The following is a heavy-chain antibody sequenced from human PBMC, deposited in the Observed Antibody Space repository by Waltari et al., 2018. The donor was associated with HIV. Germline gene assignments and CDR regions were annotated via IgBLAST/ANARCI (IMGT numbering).Heavy chain of an antibody. CDR1: GGSFSGYY. CDR3: ARGPLYGPKN. J-gene: IGHJ4*02. CDR2: FHQTGRP. D-gene: IGHD4-17*01. V-gene: IGHV4-34*02. Sequence: QVQLQQWGAGLLKPSETLSLTCAIYGGSFSGYYWSWVRQPPGKGLEWIGEFHQTGRPTYNPSLTGRATISMDTSKTQFSLKLTSMTVADSATYFCARGPLYGPKNWGQGIMVTVSS.